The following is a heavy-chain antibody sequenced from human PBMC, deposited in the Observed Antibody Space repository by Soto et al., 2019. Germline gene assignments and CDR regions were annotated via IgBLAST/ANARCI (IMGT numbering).Heavy chain of an antibody. J-gene: IGHJ4*02. Sequence: SETLSLTCIVSGGSISYDTWSWIWQPDRKTLEWIGRLYSTGTLTYNPTLKSRVTMSVDTSKNQLSLTLNSVTAADTAVYFCASENESYRSLDYWGQGTVVTVSS. V-gene: IGHV4-4*07. CDR2: LYSTGTL. CDR1: GGSISYDT. CDR3: ASENESYRSLDY. D-gene: IGHD3-16*02.